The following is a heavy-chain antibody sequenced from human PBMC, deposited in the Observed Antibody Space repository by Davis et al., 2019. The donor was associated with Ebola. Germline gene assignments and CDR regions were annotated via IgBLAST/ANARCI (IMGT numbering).Heavy chain of an antibody. Sequence: GESLKISCAASGFTFSSYWMHWVRQAPGKGLVWVSRINSDGSSTSYADSVKGRFTISRDNAKNSLYLQMNSLRAEDTAVYYCAREGAYDSSGYYYEDYWGQGTLVTVSS. J-gene: IGHJ4*02. CDR3: AREGAYDSSGYYYEDY. D-gene: IGHD3-22*01. CDR1: GFTFSSYW. CDR2: INSDGSST. V-gene: IGHV3-74*01.